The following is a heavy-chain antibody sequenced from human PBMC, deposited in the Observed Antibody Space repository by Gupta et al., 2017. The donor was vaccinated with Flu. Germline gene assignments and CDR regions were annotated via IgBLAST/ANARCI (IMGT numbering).Heavy chain of an antibody. J-gene: IGHJ3*02. D-gene: IGHD6-6*01. CDR3: AREYSSSSGRAFDI. V-gene: IGHV3-48*02. CDR1: GFTFSSYS. Sequence: EVQLVESGGGLVQPGGSLRLSCAASGFTFSSYSMHWVRQAPGKGLEWVSYIRSSSSTIYYADSVKGRFTISRDNANNSLYLQMNSLRDEDTAVYYCAREYSSSSGRAFDIWGQGTMVTVSS. CDR2: IRSSSSTI.